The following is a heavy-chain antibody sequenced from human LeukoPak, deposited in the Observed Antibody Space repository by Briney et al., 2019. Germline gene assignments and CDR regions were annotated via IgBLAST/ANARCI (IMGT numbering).Heavy chain of an antibody. CDR3: ARVGRDHCYYYMDV. CDR1: GFTFSSYD. Sequence: GGSLRLSCAASGFTFSSYDMHWVRQATGKGLEWVSAIGTAGDTYYPGSVKGRFTISRENAKNSLYLQMNSLRAGDTAVYYCARVGRDHCYYYMDVWGKGTTVTVSS. CDR2: IGTAGDT. J-gene: IGHJ6*03. D-gene: IGHD2-15*01. V-gene: IGHV3-13*01.